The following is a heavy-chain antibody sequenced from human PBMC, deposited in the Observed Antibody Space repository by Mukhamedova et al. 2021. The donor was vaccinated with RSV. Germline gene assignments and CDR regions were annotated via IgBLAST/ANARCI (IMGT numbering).Heavy chain of an antibody. Sequence: VKDRFTISRDNAKNSLYLQMNSLRAEDTAVYYCAKSVGYCSSTSCARDYWGQGTLVTVSS. CDR3: AKSVGYCSSTSCARDY. D-gene: IGHD2-2*01. V-gene: IGHV3-21*01. J-gene: IGHJ4*02.